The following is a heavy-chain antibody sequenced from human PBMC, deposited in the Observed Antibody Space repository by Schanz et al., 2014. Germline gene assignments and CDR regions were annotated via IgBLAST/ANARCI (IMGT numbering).Heavy chain of an antibody. CDR2: IRSSSTST. CDR1: GFTFSDYS. J-gene: IGHJ4*02. D-gene: IGHD2-21*02. CDR3: LSSVTSTSYAF. Sequence: EVQLVESGGGWVQPGGSLRLSCAASGFTFSDYSMNWVRQAPGKGPEWVSDIRSSSTSTYYADSVKGRFTISRDNAKNSLYRQMSSQRAEVSYLYRCLSSVTSTSYAFWGQGTLVTVSS. V-gene: IGHV3-48*01.